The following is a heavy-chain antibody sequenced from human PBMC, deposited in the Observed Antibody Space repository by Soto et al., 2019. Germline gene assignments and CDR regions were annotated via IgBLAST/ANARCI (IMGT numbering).Heavy chain of an antibody. CDR1: GGTFSIYT. V-gene: IGHV1-69*04. J-gene: IGHJ4*02. Sequence: SVKVSCKASGGTFSIYTISWVLQAPGQGLEWMGRIIPILGIANYAQKFQGRVTITADKSTSTAYMELSSLRSEDTAVYYCARDLYGGYVEGSSFDCWGQGTLVTVSS. D-gene: IGHD5-12*01. CDR3: ARDLYGGYVEGSSFDC. CDR2: IIPILGIA.